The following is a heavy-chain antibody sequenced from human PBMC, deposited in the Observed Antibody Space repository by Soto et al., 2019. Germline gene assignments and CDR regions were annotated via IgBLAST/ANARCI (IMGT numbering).Heavy chain of an antibody. CDR2: INPKSGGT. V-gene: IGHV1-2*04. D-gene: IGHD2-8*01. J-gene: IGHJ6*02. Sequence: KVSCKASGYSFTDYHIHWVRQAPGQGLEWLGRINPKSGGTSTAQKFQGWVTMTRDRSISTVYMELTRLRSDDTAVYFCARGHSTDCSNGVCSFFYNHEMDVWGQGTTVTVSS. CDR3: ARGHSTDCSNGVCSFFYNHEMDV. CDR1: GYSFTDYH.